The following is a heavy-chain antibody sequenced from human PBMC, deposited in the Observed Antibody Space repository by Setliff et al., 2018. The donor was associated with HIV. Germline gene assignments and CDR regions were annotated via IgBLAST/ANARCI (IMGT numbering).Heavy chain of an antibody. D-gene: IGHD3-10*01. CDR2: MNPNSGVT. V-gene: IGHV1-8*02. CDR3: ASGKGVGGVVITDGLDV. CDR1: GLTFSNSD. Sequence: ASVKVSCKPSGLTFSNSDIHWVRRATGQGLEWMGWMNPNSGVTGYALKFHDRVTMTRDTSISTAYLELRTLTSEDTAVYYCASGKGVGGVVITDGLDVWGKGTTVTVSS. J-gene: IGHJ6*04.